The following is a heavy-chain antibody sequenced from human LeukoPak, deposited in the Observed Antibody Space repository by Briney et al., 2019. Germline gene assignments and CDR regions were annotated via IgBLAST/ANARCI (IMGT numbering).Heavy chain of an antibody. CDR1: GYTFTKYG. D-gene: IGHD3-22*01. J-gene: IGHJ4*02. V-gene: IGHV1-18*01. Sequence: ASVKVSCKTSGYTFTKYGISWVRQAPGQGPEWMGWISVYDGNTNYAQKLQDRLTLTTDTSTDTAHMELRSLRSDDTAVYYCVRARGDRSGYYRYWSQGTLVTVSS. CDR3: VRARGDRSGYYRY. CDR2: ISVYDGNT.